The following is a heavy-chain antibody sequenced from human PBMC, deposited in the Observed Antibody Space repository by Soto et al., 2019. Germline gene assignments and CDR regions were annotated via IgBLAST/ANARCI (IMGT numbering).Heavy chain of an antibody. J-gene: IGHJ4*02. D-gene: IGHD3-10*01. CDR3: ARIPPKDGSGSYFYFDY. Sequence: GASVKVSCKASGGTFSSYAISWARQAPGQGLEWMGGIIPIFGTANYAQKFQGRVTITADESTSTAYMELSSLRSEDTAVYYCARIPPKDGSGSYFYFDYWGQGTLVTVSS. V-gene: IGHV1-69*13. CDR2: IIPIFGTA. CDR1: GGTFSSYA.